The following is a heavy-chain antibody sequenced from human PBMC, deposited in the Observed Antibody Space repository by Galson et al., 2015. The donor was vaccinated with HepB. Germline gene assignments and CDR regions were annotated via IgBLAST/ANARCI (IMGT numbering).Heavy chain of an antibody. Sequence: SVKVSCKASGYTFTSYAMNWVRQAPGQGLEWMGWINTNTGNPTYAQGFTGRFVFSLDTSVSTAYLQISSLKAEDTAVYYCAREGEIWDIVVVPAAMWESDGMDVWGQGTTVTVSS. J-gene: IGHJ6*02. CDR1: GYTFTSYA. D-gene: IGHD2-2*01. CDR3: AREGEIWDIVVVPAAMWESDGMDV. V-gene: IGHV7-4-1*02. CDR2: INTNTGNP.